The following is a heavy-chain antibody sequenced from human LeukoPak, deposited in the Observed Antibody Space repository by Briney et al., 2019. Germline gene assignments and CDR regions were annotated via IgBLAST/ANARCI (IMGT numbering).Heavy chain of an antibody. J-gene: IGHJ2*01. CDR2: ISWNSGSI. CDR3: AKDRTVAANWHFDL. V-gene: IGHV3-9*01. CDR1: GFTFDDYA. D-gene: IGHD2-15*01. Sequence: PGRSLRLSCAASGFTFDDYAMHWVRQAPGKGLEWVSGISWNSGSIGYADSVKGRFTISRDNAKNSLYLQMNSLRAEDTALYYCAKDRTVAANWHFDLWGRGTLVTVSS.